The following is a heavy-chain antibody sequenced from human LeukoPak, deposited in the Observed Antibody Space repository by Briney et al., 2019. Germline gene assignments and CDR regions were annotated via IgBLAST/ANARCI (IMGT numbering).Heavy chain of an antibody. Sequence: SDTLSLTCTVSGVSISYYYWSWIRQPPGKGLEWIGHIYYSGSTNHNPSLKSRVTISLDTAKNQFSLMLSSVTAADTAVYYCANRRGDWYFDLWGRGTLVTVSS. J-gene: IGHJ2*01. D-gene: IGHD3-10*01. V-gene: IGHV4-59*07. CDR3: ANRRGDWYFDL. CDR2: IYYSGST. CDR1: GVSISYYY.